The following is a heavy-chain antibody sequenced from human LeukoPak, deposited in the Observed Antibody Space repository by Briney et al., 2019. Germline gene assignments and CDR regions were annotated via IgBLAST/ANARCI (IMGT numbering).Heavy chain of an antibody. D-gene: IGHD3-3*01. CDR3: ATNYYDFWSGYKD. V-gene: IGHV3-23*01. CDR1: GFTFSSYA. Sequence: GGSLRLSCAASGFTFSSYAMSCVRQAPGKGLEWVSAISGSGGSTYYADSVKGRFTISRDNSKNTLYLQMNSLRAEDTAVYYCATNYYDFWSGYKDWGQGTLVTVSS. CDR2: ISGSGGST. J-gene: IGHJ4*02.